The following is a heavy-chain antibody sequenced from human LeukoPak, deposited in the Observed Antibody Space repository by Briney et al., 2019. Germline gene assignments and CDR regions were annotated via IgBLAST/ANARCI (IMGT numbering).Heavy chain of an antibody. J-gene: IGHJ4*02. CDR1: GFTFNGYW. Sequence: GGSLRLSCAASGFTFNGYWMSWVRQAPGKGLEWVANIKQDGSEKYYVDSVRGRVTISRDNAENSLFLQMNRLRVEDTAVYYCTRDFGRSSYYFDFWGQGTLVTVSS. V-gene: IGHV3-7*01. CDR2: IKQDGSEK. CDR3: TRDFGRSSYYFDF. D-gene: IGHD3-3*01.